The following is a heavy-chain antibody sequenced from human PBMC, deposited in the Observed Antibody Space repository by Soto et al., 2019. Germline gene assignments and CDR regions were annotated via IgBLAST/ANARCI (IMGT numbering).Heavy chain of an antibody. CDR3: ARPTNDYGERH. J-gene: IGHJ4*02. CDR2: MNPNSGNT. CDR1: GYTFTSYD. D-gene: IGHD4-17*01. Sequence: QVQLVQSGAEVKKPGASVKVSCKASGYTFTSYDINWVRQATGQGLEWMGWMNPNSGNTGYAQKFQGRVTMTRNTYKSTPYVELASLRSEHPAVYYCARPTNDYGERHCGQGAQVTLSS. V-gene: IGHV1-8*01.